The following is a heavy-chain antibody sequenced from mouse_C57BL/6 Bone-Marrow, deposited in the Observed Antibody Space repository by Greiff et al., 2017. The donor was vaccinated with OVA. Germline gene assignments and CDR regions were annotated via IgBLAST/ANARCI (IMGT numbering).Heavy chain of an antibody. V-gene: IGHV14-3*01. CDR2: IDPANGNT. CDR1: GYNIKNTY. J-gene: IGHJ2*01. CDR3: ASYYYGSSYPFDY. D-gene: IGHD1-1*01. Sequence: VQLQQSVAELVRPGASVKLSCTASGYNIKNTYMHWVKQRPEQGLEWIGRIDPANGNTTYTPKFQGKATITADTSSNTAYLQLSSLTSEDTAIYYCASYYYGSSYPFDYWGQGTTLTVSS.